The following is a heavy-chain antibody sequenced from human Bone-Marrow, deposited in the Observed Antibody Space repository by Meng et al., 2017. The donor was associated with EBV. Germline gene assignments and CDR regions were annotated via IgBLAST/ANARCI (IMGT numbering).Heavy chain of an antibody. CDR2: INHSGST. CDR1: XGSFSGYY. CDR3: ARANYYDSSGYYLFHFDY. Sequence: QVQLQQWGAGLLKPSXXXXLTXXVXXGSFSGYYWSWIRQPPGKGLEWIGEINHSGSTNYNPSLKSRVTISVDTSKNQFSLKLSSVTAADTAVYYCARANYYDSSGYYLFHFDYWGQGTLVTVSS. V-gene: IGHV4-34*01. J-gene: IGHJ4*02. D-gene: IGHD3-22*01.